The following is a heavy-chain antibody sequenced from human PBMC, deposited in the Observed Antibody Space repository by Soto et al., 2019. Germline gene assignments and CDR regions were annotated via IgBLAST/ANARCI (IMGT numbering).Heavy chain of an antibody. CDR1: GFTVSSNY. J-gene: IGHJ6*02. Sequence: GGSLRLSCAASGFTVSSNYMSWVRQAPGKGLEWVSVIYSGGSTYYADSVKGRFTISRDNSKNTLYLQMNSLRAEDTAVYYCAVGSYYGSGSYYNYYYGMDVWGQGTTVTVSS. CDR2: IYSGGST. D-gene: IGHD3-10*01. V-gene: IGHV3-66*01. CDR3: AVGSYYGSGSYYNYYYGMDV.